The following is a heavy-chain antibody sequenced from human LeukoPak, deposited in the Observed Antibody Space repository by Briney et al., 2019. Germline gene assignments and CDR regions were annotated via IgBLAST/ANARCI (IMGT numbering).Heavy chain of an antibody. J-gene: IGHJ3*02. V-gene: IGHV4-59*02. CDR3: ASSYYYDSSGYYDAFDI. D-gene: IGHD3-22*01. CDR2: MYYSGTT. CDR1: GDSVNIYS. Sequence: SETLSLTCTVSGDSVNIYSWNWIRQSPGERLEWIAYMYYSGTTNYNPSLENRVAISLDLSRHQFSLRLNSVTAADTAVYYCASSYYYDSSGYYDAFDIWGQGTMVTVSS.